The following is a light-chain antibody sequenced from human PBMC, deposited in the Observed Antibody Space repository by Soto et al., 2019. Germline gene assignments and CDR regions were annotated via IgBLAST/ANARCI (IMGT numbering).Light chain of an antibody. CDR3: QHRVNWPT. J-gene: IGKJ4*01. V-gene: IGKV3-11*01. CDR1: QSVSNY. CDR2: DAS. Sequence: EIVLTQSPATLSLSPGERATLSCRASQSVSNYLAWNQQKPGQAPRLVISDASNRATGIPARFSGSGSGTDFTPTISSLEPEDFAVYYCQHRVNWPTFGGGTKVEIK.